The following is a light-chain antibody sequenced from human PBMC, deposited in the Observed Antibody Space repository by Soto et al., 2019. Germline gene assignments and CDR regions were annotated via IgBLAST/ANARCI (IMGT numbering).Light chain of an antibody. CDR2: VNSGGSH. Sequence: QLVLTQSPSASASLGASVKLTCTLSSGHSNYAIAWHQQQPEKGPRYLMKVNSGGSHIKGDGIPDRFSGSSSGAERYLFISGLQSEDEADYYCKTWGTGSAIVVFGGGTQLTVL. V-gene: IGLV4-69*01. CDR1: SGHSNYA. J-gene: IGLJ7*01. CDR3: KTWGTGSAIVV.